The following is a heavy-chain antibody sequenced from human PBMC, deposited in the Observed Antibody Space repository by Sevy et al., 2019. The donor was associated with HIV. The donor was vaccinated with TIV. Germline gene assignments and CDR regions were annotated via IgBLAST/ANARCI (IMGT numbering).Heavy chain of an antibody. CDR1: GFTFSDYW. D-gene: IGHD1-26*01. J-gene: IGHJ3*01. V-gene: IGHV3-7*01. CDR3: ARKVGDM. Sequence: GGSLRISCAASGFTFSDYWMSWVRQAPGKGLEWVANIKQDGSQKYFVDSVKGRFTISRDNAKNSLYLQMDNLRAEDTAVYYCARKVGDMWGQGTMVTVSS. CDR2: IKQDGSQK.